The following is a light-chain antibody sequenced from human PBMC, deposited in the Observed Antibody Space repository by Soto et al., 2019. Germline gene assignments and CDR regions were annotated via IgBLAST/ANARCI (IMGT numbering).Light chain of an antibody. V-gene: IGKV1-17*01. CDR1: QDVRDN. CDR2: AAS. J-gene: IGKJ1*01. CDR3: LQHHSYFWT. Sequence: DIQMTHSPSSLSASFGDRVTITCRASQDVRDNLGWYQQKPGTAPKRLIYAASTLQSGVPSRFSGSGSGTEFTLTISSLQPEDFATYFCLQHHSYFWTFGQGTKVDIK.